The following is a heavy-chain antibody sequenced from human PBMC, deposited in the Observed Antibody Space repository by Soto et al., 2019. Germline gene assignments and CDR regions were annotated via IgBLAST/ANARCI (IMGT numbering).Heavy chain of an antibody. V-gene: IGHV3-21*01. CDR1: GFIFSDYN. Sequence: EVQLVESGGGLVKPGESLKLSCAASGFIFSDYNMNWVRQAPGEGLEWVSSISGRGTYIYYADSVKGRFTISRDNAKNTLFLQMNSLRAEDTAVYYCARYTMAAPAAPVNYHYYGMDVWGQGTTVTVSS. CDR3: ARYTMAAPAAPVNYHYYGMDV. CDR2: ISGRGTYI. D-gene: IGHD6-13*01. J-gene: IGHJ6*02.